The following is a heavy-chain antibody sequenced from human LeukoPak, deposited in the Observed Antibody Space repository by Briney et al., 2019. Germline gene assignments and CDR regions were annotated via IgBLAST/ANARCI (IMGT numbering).Heavy chain of an antibody. D-gene: IGHD2-21*02. CDR2: IKSKIDGGTT. J-gene: IGHJ4*02. CDR1: GYSFKNAW. V-gene: IGHV3-15*01. Sequence: GSLELSFAAFGYSFKNAWDSWVPQAPGKGLEWVGRIKSKIDGGTTDYAAPVKGRFTISRDDSKNTLYLQMNSLKTEDTAVYYCAGDSDIFDYWGQGTLVTVSS. CDR3: AGDSDIFDY.